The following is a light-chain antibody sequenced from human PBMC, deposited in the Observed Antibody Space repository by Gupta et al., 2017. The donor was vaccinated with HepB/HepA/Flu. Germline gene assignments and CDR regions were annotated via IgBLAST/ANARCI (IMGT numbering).Light chain of an antibody. CDR1: QRVVSRY. CDR3: HHEYNSSST. CDR2: SAS. V-gene: IGKV3-20*01. J-gene: IGKJ1*01. Sequence: TVLTHYPGTLSLSPGEGATLTCSASQRVVSRYLAWYQQRPGQAPRLLIHSASTRATAIPDRFSGSGSGTEFTLTISRRVAEDSVVYYCHHEYNSSSTFGQGTKVEIK.